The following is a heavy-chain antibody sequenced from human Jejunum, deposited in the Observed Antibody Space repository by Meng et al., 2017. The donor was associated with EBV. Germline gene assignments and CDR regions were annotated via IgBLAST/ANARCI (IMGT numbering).Heavy chain of an antibody. CDR3: AKAHYFETSGPLDY. Sequence: EVQLLDSGGGLVQPGGSLRLSCAASGFTFSSYAMNWVRQAPGKGLEWVSTISGSGAGTYYADSVKGRFTISRDNSKNTLYLQLDSLTAEDTAVYYCAKAHYFETSGPLDYWGQGTLVTVSS. V-gene: IGHV3-23*01. D-gene: IGHD3-22*01. CDR2: ISGSGAGT. J-gene: IGHJ4*02. CDR1: GFTFSSYA.